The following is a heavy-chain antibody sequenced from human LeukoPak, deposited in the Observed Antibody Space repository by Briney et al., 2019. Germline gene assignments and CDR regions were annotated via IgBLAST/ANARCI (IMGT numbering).Heavy chain of an antibody. V-gene: IGHV1-8*02. CDR1: GYTFTSYD. CDR3: ARASGARFKVTTGKYYFDY. J-gene: IGHJ4*02. CDR2: MNPNSGNT. Sequence: GASVKVSCKASGYTFTSYDINRVRQATGQGLEWMGWMNPNSGNTGYAQKFQGRVTMTRNTSISTAYMELSSLRSEDTAVYYCARASGARFKVTTGKYYFDYWGQGTLVTVSS. D-gene: IGHD4-17*01.